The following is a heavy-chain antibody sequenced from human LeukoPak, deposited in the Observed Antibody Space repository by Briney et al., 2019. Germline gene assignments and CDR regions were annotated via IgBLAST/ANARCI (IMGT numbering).Heavy chain of an antibody. CDR3: TRGEYGSGSYPWAFDY. V-gene: IGHV3-49*03. J-gene: IGHJ4*02. CDR1: GFTFGDYA. CDR2: IRSKAYGGTT. Sequence: GGSLRLSCTASGFTFGDYAMSWFRQAPGKGREGVGFIRSKAYGGTTEYAASVKGRFTISRDDSKSIAYLQMNSLKTEDTAVYYCTRGEYGSGSYPWAFDYWGQGTLVTVSS. D-gene: IGHD3-10*01.